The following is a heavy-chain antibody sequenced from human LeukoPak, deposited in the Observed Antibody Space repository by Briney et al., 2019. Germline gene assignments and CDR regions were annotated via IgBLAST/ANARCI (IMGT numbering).Heavy chain of an antibody. Sequence: SETLSLTCAVSGGSISSSNWWSWVRQPPGKGLEWIGEIYHSGSTNYNPSLKSRVTISVDKSKNQFSLKLSSVTAADTAVYYCARDLGSSSRPPYYYYGMDVWGQGTTVTVSS. D-gene: IGHD6-13*01. V-gene: IGHV4-4*02. CDR2: IYHSGST. CDR3: ARDLGSSSRPPYYYYGMDV. J-gene: IGHJ6*02. CDR1: GGSISSSNW.